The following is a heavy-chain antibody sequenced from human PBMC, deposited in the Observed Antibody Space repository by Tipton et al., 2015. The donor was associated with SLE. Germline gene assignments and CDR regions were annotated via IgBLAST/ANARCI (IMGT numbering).Heavy chain of an antibody. V-gene: IGHV4-39*07. CDR1: GGSISSSTYH. D-gene: IGHD2/OR15-2a*01. CDR3: ARFYPMSSFDL. J-gene: IGHJ2*01. CDR2: ISYSGST. Sequence: TLSLTCTVSGGSISSSTYHWGWIRQPPGKRLEWIGSISYSGSTQYNASLKSRVTIFRDTSKNQFSLKLNSVIAADTAVYYCARFYPMSSFDLWGRGTLVTVSS.